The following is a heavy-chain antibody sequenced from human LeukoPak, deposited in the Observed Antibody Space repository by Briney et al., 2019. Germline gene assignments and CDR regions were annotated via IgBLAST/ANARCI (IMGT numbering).Heavy chain of an antibody. CDR3: ARGSLNGGNSGAFDI. J-gene: IGHJ3*02. CDR2: IIPIFGTA. V-gene: IGHV1-69*06. Sequence: ASVKVSCKASGGTFSSYAISWVRQAPGQGLEWMGGIIPIFGTANYAQKFQGRVTITADKSTSTAYMELSSLRSEDTAVYYCARGSLNGGNSGAFDIWGQGTMVTVSS. CDR1: GGTFSSYA. D-gene: IGHD4-23*01.